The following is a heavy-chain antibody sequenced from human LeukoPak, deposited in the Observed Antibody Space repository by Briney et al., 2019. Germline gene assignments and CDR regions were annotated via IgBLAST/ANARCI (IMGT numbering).Heavy chain of an antibody. Sequence: PGGSLRLSCAASGFTFSDYYMSWVRQAPGKGLEWVSGISGSGGSTYHADSVKGRFTISRDNSKNTLYLQMNSLRAEDTAVYYCAAYSDYDGYYFDYWGQGTLVTVSS. CDR3: AAYSDYDGYYFDY. V-gene: IGHV3-23*01. D-gene: IGHD5-12*01. J-gene: IGHJ4*02. CDR2: ISGSGGST. CDR1: GFTFSDYY.